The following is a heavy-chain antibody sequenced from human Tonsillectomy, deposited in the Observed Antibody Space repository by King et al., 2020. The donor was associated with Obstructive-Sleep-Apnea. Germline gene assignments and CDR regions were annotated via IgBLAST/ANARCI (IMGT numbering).Heavy chain of an antibody. CDR2: ISYDGSNK. J-gene: IGHJ6*02. Sequence: VQLVESGGGVVQPGRSLRLSCAASGFTFSSYAMHWVRPAPGKGRGWVGVISYDGSNKNYADSVKGRFTISRDNSKNTLYLQMNSLRAEDTAVYYCARERTNYDFWSGYRSGMDVWGQGTTVTVSS. D-gene: IGHD3-3*01. V-gene: IGHV3-30*01. CDR3: ARERTNYDFWSGYRSGMDV. CDR1: GFTFSSYA.